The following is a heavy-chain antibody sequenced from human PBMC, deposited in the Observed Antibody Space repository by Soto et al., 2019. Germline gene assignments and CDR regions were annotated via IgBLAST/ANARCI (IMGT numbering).Heavy chain of an antibody. V-gene: IGHV2-5*02. CDR1: GFSLSTSGVG. CDR3: AHIRLEKRAGYYYYGMDV. Sequence: QITLKESGPTLVKPTQTLTLTCTFSGFSLSTSGVGVGWIRQPPGKALEWLALIYWDDDKRYSPSLKSRLTITKDTSKNQVVLTRTNMDPVDTATYYCAHIRLEKRAGYYYYGMDVWGQGTTVTVSS. J-gene: IGHJ6*02. CDR2: IYWDDDK.